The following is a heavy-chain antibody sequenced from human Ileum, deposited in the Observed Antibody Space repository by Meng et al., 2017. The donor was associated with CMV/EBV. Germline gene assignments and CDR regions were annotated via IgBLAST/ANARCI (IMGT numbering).Heavy chain of an antibody. CDR1: GGSISSGTYH. D-gene: IGHD6-13*01. CDR3: AGDWGPYSSRGYFDP. V-gene: IGHV4-39*07. Sequence: QVHLQESGAGLVTPSETLSLPCTVTGGSISSGTYHWAWIRQSPGKGLEWIGSIYYSGSTYDNPSLKSRVTMSVDTFKNQFSLKLTSVTAADTAVYYCAGDWGPYSSRGYFDPWGQGTLVTVSS. CDR2: IYYSGST. J-gene: IGHJ5*02.